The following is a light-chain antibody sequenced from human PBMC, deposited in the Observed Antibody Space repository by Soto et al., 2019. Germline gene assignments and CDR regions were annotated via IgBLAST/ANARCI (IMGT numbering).Light chain of an antibody. Sequence: QSVLTQPPSVSAAPGQRVTISCSGSSSNIGGNSVSWYRQLPGTAPKLLIYDDDKRPSGIPDRFSGSKSGTSATLGITGFQTGDEADHYCGSWDSSLSAYVFGTGTKVTVL. CDR2: DDD. CDR3: GSWDSSLSAYV. J-gene: IGLJ1*01. V-gene: IGLV1-51*01. CDR1: SSNIGGNS.